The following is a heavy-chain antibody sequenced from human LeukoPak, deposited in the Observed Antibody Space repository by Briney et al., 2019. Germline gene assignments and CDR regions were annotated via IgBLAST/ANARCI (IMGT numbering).Heavy chain of an antibody. J-gene: IGHJ4*02. Sequence: GGSLRLSCAASGFTFSSYAMSWVRQAPGKGLEWVSSISGGDGNTYYADSVKARFTISRDNWKNTLSLQMNSLRAEDTAVYYCAKTGSTSYYLPLDYWGQGILATVSS. CDR2: ISGGDGNT. CDR1: GFTFSSYA. CDR3: AKTGSTSYYLPLDY. V-gene: IGHV3-23*01. D-gene: IGHD2-2*01.